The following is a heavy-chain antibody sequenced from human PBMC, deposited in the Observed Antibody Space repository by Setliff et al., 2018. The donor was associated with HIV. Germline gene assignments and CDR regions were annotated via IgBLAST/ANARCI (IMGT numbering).Heavy chain of an antibody. J-gene: IGHJ4*02. CDR1: GTSINSHY. V-gene: IGHV4-59*11. CDR2: IYYTGIP. D-gene: IGHD6-19*01. Sequence: PSETLSLTCTVSGTSINSHYWSWIRQTPGKGLQWIGLIYYTGIPTYNPSLEGRITMSVDRSKNQFSLKLISVTAADTAVYYCARATWLVHPFPLYYFDYWGQGTLVTVSS. CDR3: ARATWLVHPFPLYYFDY.